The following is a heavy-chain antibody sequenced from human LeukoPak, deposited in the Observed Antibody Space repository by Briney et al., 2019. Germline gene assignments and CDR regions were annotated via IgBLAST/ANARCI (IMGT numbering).Heavy chain of an antibody. D-gene: IGHD4-17*01. Sequence: PGGSLRLSCEASGFTFSTYWMTWVRQAPGKGLEWVGFIRSKAYGGTTEYAASVKGRFTISRDDSKSIAYLQMNSLKTEDTAVYYCTRGVTTQDYYFDYWGQGTLVTVSS. CDR2: IRSKAYGGTT. J-gene: IGHJ4*02. CDR1: GFTFSTYW. CDR3: TRGVTTQDYYFDY. V-gene: IGHV3-49*04.